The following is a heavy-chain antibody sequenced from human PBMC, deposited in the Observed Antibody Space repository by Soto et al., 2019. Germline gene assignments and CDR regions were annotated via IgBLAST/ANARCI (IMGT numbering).Heavy chain of an antibody. J-gene: IGHJ4*02. CDR3: ERDLGGNHDY. CDR1: GFTFSSYA. D-gene: IGHD2-15*01. V-gene: IGHV3-30-3*01. Sequence: QVQLVESGGGVVQPGRSLRLSCAASGFTFSSYAMHWVRQAPGKGLEWVAVISYDGSNKYYADSVKGRFTISRDNSKNTRYLQMNSLRAEDTAVYYCERDLGGNHDYWGQGTLVTVSS. CDR2: ISYDGSNK.